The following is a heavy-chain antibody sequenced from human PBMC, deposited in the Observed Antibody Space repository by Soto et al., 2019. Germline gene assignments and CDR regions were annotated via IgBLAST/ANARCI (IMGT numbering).Heavy chain of an antibody. CDR3: ARGRGEFDA. J-gene: IGHJ5*02. V-gene: IGHV4-31*03. D-gene: IGHD2-21*01. Sequence: SETLSLTCTVSGGSITSAGYYWTWIRQHPGKGLEWIACIYYSGTTSYSPSLRSRLTISVDTSKNQLSLNLRSVSAADTAVYYCARGRGEFDAWGQGTPVTVSS. CDR2: IYYSGTT. CDR1: GGSITSAGYY.